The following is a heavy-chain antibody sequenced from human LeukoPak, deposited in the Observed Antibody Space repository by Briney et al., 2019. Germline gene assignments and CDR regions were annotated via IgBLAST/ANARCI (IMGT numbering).Heavy chain of an antibody. CDR3: AKSSAVTGPFDY. V-gene: IGHV4-30-2*06. CDR1: GGPISSGGYS. D-gene: IGHD2-21*02. CDR2: IYHSGST. Sequence: SETLSLTCAVSGGPISSGGYSWSWIRQSPGKGLEWIGYIYHSGSTYYNPSLKSRVTISVDRSKNQFSLKLSSVTAADTAVYYRAKSSAVTGPFDYWGQGTLVTVSS. J-gene: IGHJ4*02.